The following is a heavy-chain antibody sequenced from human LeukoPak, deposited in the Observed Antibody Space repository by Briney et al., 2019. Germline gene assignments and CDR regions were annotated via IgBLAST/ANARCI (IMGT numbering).Heavy chain of an antibody. V-gene: IGHV3-53*01. Sequence: GGSLRLSCAASGFTVSSNYMSWVRQAPGKGLEWVSVIYSGGSTYYADSVKGRFIVSRDNSKNTLSLQMNSLRAEDTAVYYCANGAVAGGWYYFDYWGQGTPVTVSS. CDR2: IYSGGST. D-gene: IGHD6-19*01. CDR1: GFTVSSNY. J-gene: IGHJ4*02. CDR3: ANGAVAGGWYYFDY.